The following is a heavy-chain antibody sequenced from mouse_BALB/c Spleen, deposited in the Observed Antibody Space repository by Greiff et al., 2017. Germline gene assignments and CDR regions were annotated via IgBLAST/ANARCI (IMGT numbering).Heavy chain of an antibody. CDR1: GFTFSSYA. Sequence: DVMLVESGGGLVKPGGSLKLSCAASGFTFSSYAMSWVRQTPEKRLEWVATISSGGSYTYYPDSVKGRFTISRDNAKNTLYLQMSSLKSEDTAMYYCTRDGYFDYWGQGTTLTVSS. CDR2: ISSGGSYT. CDR3: TRDGYFDY. V-gene: IGHV5-6-4*01. J-gene: IGHJ2*01.